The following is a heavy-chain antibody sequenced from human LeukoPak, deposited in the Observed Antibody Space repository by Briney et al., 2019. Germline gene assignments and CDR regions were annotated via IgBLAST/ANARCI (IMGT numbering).Heavy chain of an antibody. CDR1: GGSISSYY. Sequence: SETLSLTCTVSGGSISSYYWSWIRQPPGKGLEWIGYIYYSGSTNYNPSLKSRVTISVDTSKNQFSLKLSSVTAADTAVYYCARGSGGGEYTTLDYWGQGTLVTVSS. J-gene: IGHJ4*02. CDR2: IYYSGST. CDR3: ARGSGGGEYTTLDY. V-gene: IGHV4-59*01. D-gene: IGHD3-16*01.